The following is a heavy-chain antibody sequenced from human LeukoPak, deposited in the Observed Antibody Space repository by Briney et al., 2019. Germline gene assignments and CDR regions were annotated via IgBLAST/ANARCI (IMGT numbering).Heavy chain of an antibody. D-gene: IGHD2-15*01. CDR3: ARRGAATYAFDI. CDR1: GGSISSYY. V-gene: IGHV4-59*01. J-gene: IGHJ3*02. CDR2: IYYSGST. Sequence: SETLSLTCTVSGGSISSYYWNWIRQPPGKGLEWIGYIYYSGSTNYNPSLKSRVTISVDTSKNQFSLKLSSVTAADTAVYYCARRGAATYAFDIWGQGTMVTVSS.